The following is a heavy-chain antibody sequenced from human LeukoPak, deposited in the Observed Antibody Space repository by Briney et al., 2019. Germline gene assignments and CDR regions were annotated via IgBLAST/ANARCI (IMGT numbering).Heavy chain of an antibody. J-gene: IGHJ2*01. CDR1: GFTVSDNY. CDR3: VSDPAWGHWYFDL. D-gene: IGHD1-26*01. CDR2: IYTTEQT. V-gene: IGHV3-53*01. Sequence: PGGSLRLSCVGSGFTVSDNYMNWVRQTPGKGLEWVSVIYTTEQTYYADSVKGRFTISRNNSKNTVYLQMNGLRVDDTAIYYCVSDPAWGHWYFDLWGRGTLVTVS.